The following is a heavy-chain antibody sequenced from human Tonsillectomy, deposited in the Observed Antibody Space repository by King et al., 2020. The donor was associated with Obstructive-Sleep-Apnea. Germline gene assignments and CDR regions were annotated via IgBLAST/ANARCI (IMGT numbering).Heavy chain of an antibody. CDR2: IYYSGST. Sequence: QLQESGPGLVKPSETLSLTCTVSGGSISSSSYDWGWIRQTPGKGLGWIGSIYYSGSTYYNPSIKSRVTISGDTSKNQFSLKLSSVTAADTAVYYCARGYSSSCYEGTFDYWGQGTLVTVSS. CDR1: GGSISSSSYD. CDR3: ARGYSSSCYEGTFDY. J-gene: IGHJ4*02. D-gene: IGHD6-13*01. V-gene: IGHV4-39*07.